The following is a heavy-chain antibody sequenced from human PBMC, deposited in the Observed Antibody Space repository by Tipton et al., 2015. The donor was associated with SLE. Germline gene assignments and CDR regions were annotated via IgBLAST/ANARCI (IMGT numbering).Heavy chain of an antibody. J-gene: IGHJ6*03. CDR2: IYYSGST. V-gene: IGHV4-39*07. CDR3: AAGIAARRGYYYYYYYMDV. D-gene: IGHD6-6*01. Sequence: TLSLTCTVSGGSIDSSSFYWGWVRQPPGKGLEWIGTIYYSGSTSYNPSLKSRVVVSVDTSKNQFSLKLSSVTAADTAVYYCAAGIAARRGYYYYYYYMDVWGKGTTVTVSS. CDR1: GGSIDSSSFY.